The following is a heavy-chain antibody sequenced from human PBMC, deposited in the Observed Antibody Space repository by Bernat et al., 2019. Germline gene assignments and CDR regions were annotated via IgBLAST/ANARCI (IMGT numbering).Heavy chain of an antibody. D-gene: IGHD3-10*01. J-gene: IGHJ4*02. CDR3: ARQKPSGSGSYYNPVIDY. CDR1: GFTVSSNY. Sequence: EVQLVESGGGLVQPGGSLRLSCAASGFTVSSNYMSWVRQAPGKGLEWVSVIYSGGSTYYADSVKGRFTISRDNSKNTLYLQMNSLRAEDTAVYYCARQKPSGSGSYYNPVIDYWGQGTLVTVSS. V-gene: IGHV3-66*04. CDR2: IYSGGST.